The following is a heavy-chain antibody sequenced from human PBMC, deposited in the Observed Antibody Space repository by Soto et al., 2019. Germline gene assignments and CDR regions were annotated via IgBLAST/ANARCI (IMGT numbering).Heavy chain of an antibody. J-gene: IGHJ5*02. D-gene: IGHD5-18*01. V-gene: IGHV4-59*01. CDR1: GGSISSYY. CDR3: ARGWGGYSYGYANWFDP. CDR2: IYYSGST. Sequence: PPETLSLTCTVSGGSISSYYWSWIRQPPGKGLEWIGYIYYSGSTNYNPSLKSRVTISVDTSKNQFSLKLSSVTAADTAVYYCARGWGGYSYGYANWFDPWGQGTLVTVSS.